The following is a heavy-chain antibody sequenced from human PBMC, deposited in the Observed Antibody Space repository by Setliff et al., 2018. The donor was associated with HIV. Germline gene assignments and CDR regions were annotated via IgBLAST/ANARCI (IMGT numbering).Heavy chain of an antibody. V-gene: IGHV4-39*01. CDR1: GGSVIKDNFY. J-gene: IGHJ6*03. Sequence: SETLSLTCSVSGGSVIKDNFYWGWIRQAPAKGLEWIATLYDTGRTYYNPPLKSRVSIFVDTTKNEFSLNLRSVTAADTAVYFCVNSGYDGDYYYYYMDVWGKGTTVTV. CDR3: VNSGYDGDYYYYYMDV. CDR2: LYDTGRT. D-gene: IGHD5-12*01.